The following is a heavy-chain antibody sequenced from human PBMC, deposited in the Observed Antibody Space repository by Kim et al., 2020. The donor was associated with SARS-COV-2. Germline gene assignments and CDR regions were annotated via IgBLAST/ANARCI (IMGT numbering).Heavy chain of an antibody. CDR2: SSTI. CDR3: ARAPGDY. Sequence: SSTIYYADSVKGRFTISRDNAKNSLYLQMNSLRDEDTAVYYCARAPGDYWGQGTLVTVSS. V-gene: IGHV3-48*02. J-gene: IGHJ4*02.